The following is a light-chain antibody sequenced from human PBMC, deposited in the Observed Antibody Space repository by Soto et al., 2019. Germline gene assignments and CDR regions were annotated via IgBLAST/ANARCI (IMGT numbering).Light chain of an antibody. CDR3: QQYNSATWT. CDR2: SAS. V-gene: IGKV3-15*01. Sequence: EVVMTQSPATLSVSPGERATLSCRASQSIRTDLAWYQQKPGQAPSLLIFSASTRATGVPARFSGSGSGTEFTLTISSLQPDDFATYYCQQYNSATWTFGQGTKVHIK. J-gene: IGKJ1*01. CDR1: QSIRTD.